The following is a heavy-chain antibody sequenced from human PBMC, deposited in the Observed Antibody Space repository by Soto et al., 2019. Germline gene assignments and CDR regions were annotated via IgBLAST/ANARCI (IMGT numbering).Heavy chain of an antibody. CDR2: MSAYNGNT. CDR1: GYTFTSYG. J-gene: IGHJ4*02. CDR3: ARATAGHYDFSSGYLLSSADY. Sequence: QVQLVQSGAEVKKPGASVKVSCKASGYTFTSYGISWVRQAPGQGLEWMGWMSAYNGNTNYAQKPQGRVTMTTDTSTSTAYMELRSLRSDDTAVYYCARATAGHYDFSSGYLLSSADYWGQGTLVTVSS. V-gene: IGHV1-18*04. D-gene: IGHD3-3*01.